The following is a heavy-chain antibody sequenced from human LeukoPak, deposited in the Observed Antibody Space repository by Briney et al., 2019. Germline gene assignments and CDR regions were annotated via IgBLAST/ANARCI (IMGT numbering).Heavy chain of an antibody. D-gene: IGHD3-3*01. CDR2: INTDGRYK. CDR3: ARGDDFWGDRDAFDI. J-gene: IGHJ3*02. Sequence: GGSLRLSCAASGFTFTSYSMHWVRQTPGEGLQWVSSINTDGRYKLYADSVKGRFTISRDDAKSSLYLQMNSLRVEDTALYYCARGDDFWGDRDAFDIWGQGTMVTVSS. CDR1: GFTFTSYS. V-gene: IGHV3-21*01.